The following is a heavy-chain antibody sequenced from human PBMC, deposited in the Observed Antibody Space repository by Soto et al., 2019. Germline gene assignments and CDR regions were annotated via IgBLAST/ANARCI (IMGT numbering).Heavy chain of an antibody. D-gene: IGHD3-3*01. Sequence: GGSLRLSCAASGFTFSSYGMHWVRQAPGKGLEWVAVISYDGSNKYYADSVKGRFTISRDNSKNTLYLQMNSLRAEDTAVYYCAKGSRFLEWLSYYYYGMDVWGQGTTVTVSS. CDR2: ISYDGSNK. J-gene: IGHJ6*02. CDR3: AKGSRFLEWLSYYYYGMDV. CDR1: GFTFSSYG. V-gene: IGHV3-30*18.